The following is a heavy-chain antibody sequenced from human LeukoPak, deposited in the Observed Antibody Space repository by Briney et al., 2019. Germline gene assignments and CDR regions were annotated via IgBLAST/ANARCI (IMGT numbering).Heavy chain of an antibody. CDR1: GITFSSYG. Sequence: GGTLRLSCAASGITFSSYGMSWVRQAPGKGLEWVSSISSTGGTTYYADSVKGRFTISRDNSKNTLYLQMGSLRAEDMAVYYCARVGDSSGYYLGLDAFDIWGQGTMVTVSS. J-gene: IGHJ3*02. CDR3: ARVGDSSGYYLGLDAFDI. CDR2: ISSTGGTT. D-gene: IGHD3-22*01. V-gene: IGHV3-23*01.